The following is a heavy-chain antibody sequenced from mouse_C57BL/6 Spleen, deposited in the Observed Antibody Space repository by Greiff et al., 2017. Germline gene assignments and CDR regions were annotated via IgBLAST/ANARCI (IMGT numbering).Heavy chain of an antibody. V-gene: IGHV1-75*01. J-gene: IGHJ4*01. CDR2: IFPGSGST. CDR1: GYTFTDYY. Sequence: QVQLQQSGPELVKPGASVKISCKASGYTFTDYYINWVKQRPGQGLEWIGWIFPGSGSTYYNEKFKGKATLTVDKSSSTAYMLLSSLTSEDSAVYFCARYERDLSNPHAMDYWGQGTSVTVSS. D-gene: IGHD2-5*01. CDR3: ARYERDLSNPHAMDY.